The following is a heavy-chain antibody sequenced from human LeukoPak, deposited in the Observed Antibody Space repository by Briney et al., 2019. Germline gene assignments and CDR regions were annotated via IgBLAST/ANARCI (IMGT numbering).Heavy chain of an antibody. J-gene: IGHJ4*02. V-gene: IGHV3-48*04. D-gene: IGHD6-13*01. CDR3: ARDGGPEYSSSWYLY. Sequence: GGSLRLSCEASGFTFSSYSMNWVRQAPGKGLEWVSSISSSGSTIYYADSVKGRFTISRDNAKNSLYLQMNSLRAEDTAVYYCARDGGPEYSSSWYLYWGQGTLVTVSS. CDR1: GFTFSSYS. CDR2: ISSSGSTI.